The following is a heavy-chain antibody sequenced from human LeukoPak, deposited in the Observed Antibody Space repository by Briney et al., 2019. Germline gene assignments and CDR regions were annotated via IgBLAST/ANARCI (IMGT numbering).Heavy chain of an antibody. J-gene: IGHJ4*02. CDR3: AKGGKWDVTPFDY. CDR2: ISGSDGHT. D-gene: IGHD1-26*01. CDR1: GFTFSSYA. V-gene: IGHV3-23*01. Sequence: GGSLRLSCAASGFTFSSYAMSWVRQAPGKGLEWVSAISGSDGHTYYADAVKGRFTISRDNSKNTLYLQVNSLRAEDTAVYYCAKGGKWDVTPFDYWGQGTLVTVSS.